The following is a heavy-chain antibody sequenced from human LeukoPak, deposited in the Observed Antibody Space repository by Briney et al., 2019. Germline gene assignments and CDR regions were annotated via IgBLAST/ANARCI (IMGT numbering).Heavy chain of an antibody. CDR1: GGTFTNNG. CDR2: LIPMFGAA. J-gene: IGHJ4*02. Sequence: GSSVKVSCKASGGTFTNNGISWVRQAPGQALEWMGGLIPMFGAANYAQKFQGRVTITTDDSTSTGYMELSSLRSEDTAVYYCARSITMVRGIIIPYFDYWGQGTLVTVSS. D-gene: IGHD3-10*01. CDR3: ARSITMVRGIIIPYFDY. V-gene: IGHV1-69*05.